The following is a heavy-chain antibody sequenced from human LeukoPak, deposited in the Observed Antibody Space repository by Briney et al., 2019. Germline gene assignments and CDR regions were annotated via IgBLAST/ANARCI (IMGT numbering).Heavy chain of an antibody. CDR3: AKEGSSGLFDS. J-gene: IGHJ4*02. CDR1: GGPISSDY. Sequence: SETLPLTCTVSGGPISSDYWSWLRPPPGKGLDWIGYIYCLGATNYNPSLESRVAISTDTCKSQFSLKLTSVAAADTAVYYCAKEGSSGLFDSWGQGILVTVSS. CDR2: IYCLGAT. D-gene: IGHD3-22*01. V-gene: IGHV4-59*01.